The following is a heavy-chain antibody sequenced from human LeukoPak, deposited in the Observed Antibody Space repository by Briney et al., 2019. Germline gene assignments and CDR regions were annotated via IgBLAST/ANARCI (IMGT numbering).Heavy chain of an antibody. V-gene: IGHV4-59*12. CDR1: GGSLSGYY. CDR3: ASWSTSSYYVTRVDH. D-gene: IGHD3-22*01. J-gene: IGHJ4*02. Sequence: SETLSLTCALSGGSLSGYYWSWIRQFPGKGLEWIAYMSYIGSTNYNPSLRSRVTIPIDTSKNQLSLTLTSVTAADTAVYYCASWSTSSYYVTRVDHWGQGTLVTVSS. CDR2: MSYIGST.